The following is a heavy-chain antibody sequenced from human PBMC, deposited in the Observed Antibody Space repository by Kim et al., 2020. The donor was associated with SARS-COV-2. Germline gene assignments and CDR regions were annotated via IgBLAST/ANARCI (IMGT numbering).Heavy chain of an antibody. Sequence: SETLSLTCTVSGGSISSYYWSWIRQPPGKGLEWIGYIYYSGSTNYNPSLKSRVTISVDTSKNQFSLKLSSVTAADTAVYYCARLKQQLVHYYYYGMDVWG. J-gene: IGHJ6*01. D-gene: IGHD6-13*01. CDR2: IYYSGST. CDR1: GGSISSYY. V-gene: IGHV4-59*08. CDR3: ARLKQQLVHYYYYGMDV.